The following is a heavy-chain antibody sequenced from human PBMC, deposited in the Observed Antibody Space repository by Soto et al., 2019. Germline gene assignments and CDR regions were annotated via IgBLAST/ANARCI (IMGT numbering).Heavy chain of an antibody. CDR3: ARGRWVLRFLDRATISLYGMDV. CDR2: INPSGGST. D-gene: IGHD3-3*01. CDR1: GYTFTSDY. J-gene: IGHJ6*02. V-gene: IGHV1-46*01. Sequence: ASVKVSCKASGYTFTSDYMHWVRQAPGQGLEWMGIINPSGGSTSDAQKFQGRVTMTRDTSTSTVYMELSSLRSEDTAVYYCARGRWVLRFLDRATISLYGMDVWSQGTTV.